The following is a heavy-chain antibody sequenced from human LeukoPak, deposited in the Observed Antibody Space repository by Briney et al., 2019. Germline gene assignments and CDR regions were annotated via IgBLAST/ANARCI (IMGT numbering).Heavy chain of an antibody. Sequence: GGSLRLSCAASGFTFSTYSMNWVRQAPGKGLEWVSSISSSSYVYYADSVKGRFTISRDNAKNSLYLQMSSLRAEDTAVYYCAKPYYYDSSGADDYYGMDVWGQGTTVTVSS. J-gene: IGHJ6*02. CDR3: AKPYYYDSSGADDYYGMDV. CDR1: GFTFSTYS. V-gene: IGHV3-21*01. D-gene: IGHD3-22*01. CDR2: ISSSSYV.